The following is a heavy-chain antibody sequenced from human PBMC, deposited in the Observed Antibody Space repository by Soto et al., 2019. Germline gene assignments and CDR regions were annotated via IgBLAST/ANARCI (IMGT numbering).Heavy chain of an antibody. CDR3: ARDGRPYCSSTSCYGDFDY. V-gene: IGHV3-33*01. J-gene: IGHJ4*02. Sequence: GGSLRLSCAASGFTFSSYGMHWVRQAPGKGLEWVAVIWYDGSNKYYADSVKGRFTISRDNSKNTLYLQMNSLRAEDTAVYYCARDGRPYCSSTSCYGDFDYWGQGTLVTVSS. CDR2: IWYDGSNK. D-gene: IGHD2-2*01. CDR1: GFTFSSYG.